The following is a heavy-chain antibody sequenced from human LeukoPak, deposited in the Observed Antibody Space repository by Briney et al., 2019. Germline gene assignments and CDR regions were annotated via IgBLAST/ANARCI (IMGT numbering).Heavy chain of an antibody. D-gene: IGHD5-24*01. CDR1: GFTFSSYG. CDR3: AKDNPPTKD. J-gene: IGHJ4*02. Sequence: PGGSLRLSCAASGFTFSSYGMHWVRQAPGKGLEWVAVIWYDGSNKYYADSVKGRFTISRDNSKNTLYLQMNSLRAEDTAVYYCAKDNPPTKDWGQGTLVTVSS. V-gene: IGHV3-30*02. CDR2: IWYDGSNK.